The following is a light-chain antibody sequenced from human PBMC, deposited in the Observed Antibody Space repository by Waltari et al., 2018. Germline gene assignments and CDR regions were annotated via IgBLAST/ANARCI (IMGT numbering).Light chain of an antibody. V-gene: IGKV1-9*01. Sequence: DLQLTQSPSFLSSSVGYRLTITCRASQGISSYLAWYQVRPGKAPKLLIYSASTLQSGVPSRFSGSGSGTDFTLTISSLQPEDFATYYCQQLNSYPLTFGGGTKLEIK. CDR2: SAS. J-gene: IGKJ4*01. CDR3: QQLNSYPLT. CDR1: QGISSY.